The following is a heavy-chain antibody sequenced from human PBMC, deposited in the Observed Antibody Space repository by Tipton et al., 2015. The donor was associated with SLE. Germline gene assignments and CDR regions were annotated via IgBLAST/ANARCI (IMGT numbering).Heavy chain of an antibody. CDR1: GGSISSSIW. CDR2: IFHSGST. J-gene: IGHJ5*02. V-gene: IGHV4-4*02. Sequence: SLRLSCTVSGGSISSSIWWTWVRQPPGKELEWIGEIFHSGSTNYNPSLRGRVTMSLDKSKNQFSLKLSSVTAADTAVYYCASPYYYGSRSFDPWGQGTLVTVSA. D-gene: IGHD3-10*01. CDR3: ASPYYYGSRSFDP.